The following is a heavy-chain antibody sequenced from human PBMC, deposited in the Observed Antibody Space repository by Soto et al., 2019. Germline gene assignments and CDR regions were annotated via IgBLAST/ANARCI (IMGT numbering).Heavy chain of an antibody. D-gene: IGHD6-19*01. CDR1: GFTVSSNY. J-gene: IGHJ5*02. Sequence: ESGGGLIQPGGSLRLSCAASGFTVSSNYMSWVRQAPGKGLEWVSVIYSGGSTYYADSVKGRFTISRDNSKNTLYLQMNSLRAEDTAVYYCARAGIAVAGSFDPWGQGTLVTVSS. V-gene: IGHV3-53*01. CDR3: ARAGIAVAGSFDP. CDR2: IYSGGST.